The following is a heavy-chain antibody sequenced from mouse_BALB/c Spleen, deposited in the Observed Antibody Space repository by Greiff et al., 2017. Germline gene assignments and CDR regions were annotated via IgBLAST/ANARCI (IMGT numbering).Heavy chain of an antibody. J-gene: IGHJ4*01. V-gene: IGHV7-3*02. CDR2: IRNKANGYTT. CDR1: GFTFTDYY. Sequence: DVMLVESGGGLVQPGGSLRLSCATSGFTFTDYYMSWVRQPPGKALEWLGFIRNKANGYTTEYSASVKGRFTISRDNSQSILYLQMNTLRAEDSATYYCARDDDKSAMDYWGQGTSVTVSS. CDR3: ARDDDKSAMDY.